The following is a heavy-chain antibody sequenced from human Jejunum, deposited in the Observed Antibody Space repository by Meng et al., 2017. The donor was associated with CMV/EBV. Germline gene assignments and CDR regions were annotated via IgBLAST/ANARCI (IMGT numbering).Heavy chain of an antibody. CDR3: ERTWGY. Sequence: SVNVSCKTSGYKFSSFQIHWMRQDSGQGLEWMGNINNSDSTKTYAQKFQGRVSMTRDTSTSTVDMELSSLTSDDTAVYYCERTWGYWGQGTLVTVSS. V-gene: IGHV1-46*01. CDR2: INNSDSTK. D-gene: IGHD3-16*01. J-gene: IGHJ4*02. CDR1: GYKFSSFQ.